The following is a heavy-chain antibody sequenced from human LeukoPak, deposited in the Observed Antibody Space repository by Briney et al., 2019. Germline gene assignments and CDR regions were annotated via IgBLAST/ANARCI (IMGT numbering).Heavy chain of an antibody. D-gene: IGHD3-3*01. CDR2: IYYSGST. CDR3: ARAVGDFWSGYSAFDI. V-gene: IGHV4-30-4*08. CDR1: GGSISSGDYF. Sequence: PSQTLSLTCTVSGGSISSGDYFWSWIRQPPGKGLEWIGYIYYSGSTYYNPSLKSRVTISVDTSKNQFSLKLSSVTAADTAVYYCARAVGDFWSGYSAFDIWGQGTMVTVSS. J-gene: IGHJ3*02.